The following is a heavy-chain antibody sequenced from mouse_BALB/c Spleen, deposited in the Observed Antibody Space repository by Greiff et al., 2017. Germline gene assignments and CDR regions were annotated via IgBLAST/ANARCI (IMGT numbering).Heavy chain of an antibody. CDR1: GFTFSSYA. CDR3: ARDGDYYGRETWFAY. CDR2: ISSGGST. Sequence: EVKLVESGGGLVKPGGSLKLSCAASGFTFSSYAMSWVRQTPEKRLEWVASISSGGSTYYPDSVKGRFIISRDNARNILYLQMSSLRSEDTAMYYCARDGDYYGRETWFAYWGQGTLVTVSA. V-gene: IGHV5-6-5*01. J-gene: IGHJ3*01. D-gene: IGHD1-1*01.